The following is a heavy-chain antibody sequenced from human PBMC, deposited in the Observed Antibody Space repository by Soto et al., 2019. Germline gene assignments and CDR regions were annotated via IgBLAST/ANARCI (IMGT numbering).Heavy chain of an antibody. J-gene: IGHJ4*02. D-gene: IGHD3-10*01. CDR1: Y. Sequence: YMTWVRQHPGKGLEWIGYIYYSGSTYYNPSLKSRVTISVDTSKNQFSLKLSSVTAADTAVYYCARYGSGSYYPTTFDYSGQGTLVPVSS. CDR2: IYYSGST. V-gene: IGHV4-31*02. CDR3: ARYGSGSYYPTTFDY.